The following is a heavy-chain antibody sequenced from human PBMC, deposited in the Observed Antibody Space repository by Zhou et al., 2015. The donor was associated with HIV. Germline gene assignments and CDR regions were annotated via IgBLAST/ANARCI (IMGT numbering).Heavy chain of an antibody. CDR1: AFTFSNHD. Sequence: EVQLVESGGGLVQPGRSLRLSCAASAFTFSNHDMSWFRQTPGKVPEWILALSHNGGTTYADSVKGRQTIFRDNSKNTLYLQLNSLRVEDTAIYYCGKTSYRGDAYWGQGTLVTVSS. J-gene: IGHJ4*02. CDR2: LSHNGGTT. CDR3: GKTSYRGDAY. D-gene: IGHD3-10*01. V-gene: IGHV3-23*04.